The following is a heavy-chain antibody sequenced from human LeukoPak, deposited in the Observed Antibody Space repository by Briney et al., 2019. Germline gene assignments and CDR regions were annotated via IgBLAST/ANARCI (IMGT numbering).Heavy chain of an antibody. CDR2: ISYDGSNE. CDR3: ARGGGYSVFWY. CDR1: GFTFSSYV. Sequence: PGGSLRLSCAASGFTFSSYVMHWVRQAPGKGLEWVAIISYDGSNEYYADSVKGRFTISRDNSKNTLYLQMNSLRAADTAVYYCARGGGYSVFWYWGQGTLVTVSS. J-gene: IGHJ4*02. V-gene: IGHV3-30*04. D-gene: IGHD5/OR15-5a*01.